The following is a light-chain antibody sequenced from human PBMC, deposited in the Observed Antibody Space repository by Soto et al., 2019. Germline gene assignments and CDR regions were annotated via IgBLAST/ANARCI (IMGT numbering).Light chain of an antibody. CDR3: QQYYSYPIT. V-gene: IGKV1-5*01. J-gene: IGKJ5*01. Sequence: DIQMTQSPSTLSASVGDRVTITCRASQSITNWLAWYQQRPGYAPKLLIYAASTLQSGVPSRFSGSGSGTDFTLTISCLQSEDFATYYCQQYYSYPITFGQGTRLEIK. CDR2: AAS. CDR1: QSITNW.